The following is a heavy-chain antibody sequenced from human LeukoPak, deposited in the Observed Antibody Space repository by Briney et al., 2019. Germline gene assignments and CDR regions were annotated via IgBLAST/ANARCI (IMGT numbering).Heavy chain of an antibody. J-gene: IGHJ6*02. CDR3: AKDGSDIVVVPAVHYGMDV. D-gene: IGHD2-2*01. Sequence: GGSLRLSCAASGFTFDDYAMHWVRQAPGEGLEWVSLISGDGDSTYYADSVKGRFTISRDNSKNSLYLQMNSLRTEDTALYYCAKDGSDIVVVPAVHYGMDVWGQGTTVTVSS. CDR1: GFTFDDYA. V-gene: IGHV3-43*02. CDR2: ISGDGDST.